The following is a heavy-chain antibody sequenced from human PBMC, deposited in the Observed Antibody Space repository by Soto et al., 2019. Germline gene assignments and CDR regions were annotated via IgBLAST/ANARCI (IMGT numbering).Heavy chain of an antibody. D-gene: IGHD2-2*01. CDR1: GYTFTSYA. J-gene: IGHJ5*02. CDR3: ARDGADIVVVPAALWVWFDP. V-gene: IGHV1-3*01. Sequence: VKVSCTASGYTFTSYAMHWVRQAPGQRLEWMGWINAGNGNTKYSQKFQGRVTITRDTSASTAYMELSSLRSEDTAVYYFARDGADIVVVPAALWVWFDPWGQGTLVTVSS. CDR2: INAGNGNT.